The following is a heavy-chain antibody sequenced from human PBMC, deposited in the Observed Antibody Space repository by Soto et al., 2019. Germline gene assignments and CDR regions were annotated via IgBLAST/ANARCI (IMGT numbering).Heavy chain of an antibody. CDR2: LYYSGST. CDR3: ARGDRYYDTRDY. CDR1: GGSISSGGYY. J-gene: IGHJ4*02. D-gene: IGHD3-22*01. V-gene: IGHV4-31*03. Sequence: QVQLQESGPGLVKPSQTLSLTCTVSGGSISSGGYYWSWIRQHPGKGLEWIGYLYYSGSTYYNPSLKNRVTISVDTSKNQFSLKLSSVTAADTAVYYCARGDRYYDTRDYWGQGTLVTVSS.